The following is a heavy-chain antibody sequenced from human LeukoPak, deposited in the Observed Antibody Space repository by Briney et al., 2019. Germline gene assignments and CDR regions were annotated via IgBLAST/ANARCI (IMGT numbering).Heavy chain of an antibody. CDR1: CGSMSSSAYY. D-gene: IGHD4-17*01. CDR2: IYYSGST. J-gene: IGHJ4*02. V-gene: IGHV4-31*02. CDR3: ARAPGGDYSHYFDY. Sequence: PSETLSLTCSVSCGSMSSSAYYWGWIRQPPGKGLEWIGYIYYSGSTHYNPSLKSRVTISVDTSKNQFSLKLISVTAADTAVYYCARAPGGDYSHYFDYWGQGTLVTVSS.